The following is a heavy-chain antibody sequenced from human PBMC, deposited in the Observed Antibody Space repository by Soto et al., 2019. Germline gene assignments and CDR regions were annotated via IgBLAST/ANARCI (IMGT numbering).Heavy chain of an antibody. CDR1: GFTFGDYA. CDR2: IRSKAYGGTT. CDR3: TRETISGYSGSWYVH. D-gene: IGHD6-13*01. Sequence: LRLSCTASGFTFGDYAMSWVRQAPGKGLEWVGFIRSKAYGGTTEYAASVKGRFTISRDDSKSIAYLQMNSLKTEDTAVYYCTRETISGYSGSWYVHWGQGTLVTVSS. J-gene: IGHJ5*02. V-gene: IGHV3-49*04.